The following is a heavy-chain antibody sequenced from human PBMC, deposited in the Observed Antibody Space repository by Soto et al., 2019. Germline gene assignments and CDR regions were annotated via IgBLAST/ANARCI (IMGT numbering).Heavy chain of an antibody. J-gene: IGHJ6*02. CDR3: ARDVAVAGSTVYYYYGMDV. CDR1: GYTFTGYY. D-gene: IGHD6-19*01. Sequence: ASVKVSCKASGYTFTGYYMHWVRQAPGQGLEWMGWINPNSGGTNYAQKFQGWATMTRDTSISTAYMELSRLRSDDTAVYYCARDVAVAGSTVYYYYGMDVSGQGTTVTAP. V-gene: IGHV1-2*04. CDR2: INPNSGGT.